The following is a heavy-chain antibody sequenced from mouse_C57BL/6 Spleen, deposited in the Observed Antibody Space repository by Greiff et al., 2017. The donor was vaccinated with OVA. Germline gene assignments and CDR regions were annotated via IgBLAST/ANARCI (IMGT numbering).Heavy chain of an antibody. CDR3: ARRGELLDY. CDR2: IYPGSGST. CDR1: GYTFTSYW. V-gene: IGHV1-55*01. J-gene: IGHJ2*01. Sequence: QVQLQQPGAELVKPGASVKMSCKTSGYTFTSYWITWVKQRPGKGLEWIGDIYPGSGSTNYNEKFKSKVTLTVDTSSSTAYMQLSSLTSEDSAVYYCARRGELLDYWGQGTTLTVSS. D-gene: IGHD1-1*01.